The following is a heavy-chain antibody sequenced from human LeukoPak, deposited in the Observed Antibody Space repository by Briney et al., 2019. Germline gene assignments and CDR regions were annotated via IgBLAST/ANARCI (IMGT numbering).Heavy chain of an antibody. CDR1: GFTFSSYA. J-gene: IGHJ4*02. Sequence: GGSLRLSCAASGFTFSSYAMSWVRQAPGKGLEWVSSISISGYTTYYADSVKGRFTISRDNAKNSLHLQMNSLRAEDTAVYYCAAWGKWELPYENPFDYWGQGTLVTVSS. V-gene: IGHV3-23*01. CDR3: AAWGKWELPYENPFDY. D-gene: IGHD1-26*01. CDR2: ISISGYTT.